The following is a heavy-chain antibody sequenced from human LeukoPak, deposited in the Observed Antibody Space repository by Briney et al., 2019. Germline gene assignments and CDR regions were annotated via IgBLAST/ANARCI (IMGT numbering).Heavy chain of an antibody. J-gene: IGHJ4*02. CDR1: ARGTFSSYA. CDR2: IIRGRDTP. CDR3: ATGGAGGWVPRMGQLDY. Sequence: ASVKVSCKACARGTFSSYAHSWGRRAPGQGAGWMGGIIRGRDTPSYTEKVQGRLTITADESTKTVDLELSTLTSEDTPMYYWATGGAGGWVPRMGQLDYWGQGTLVTVSS. V-gene: IGHV1-69*01. D-gene: IGHD3-16*01.